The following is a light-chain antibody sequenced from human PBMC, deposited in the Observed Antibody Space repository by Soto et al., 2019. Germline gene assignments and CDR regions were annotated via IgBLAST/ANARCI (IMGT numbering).Light chain of an antibody. V-gene: IGKV1-5*01. J-gene: IGKJ1*01. CDR3: HQYNYYRPT. CDR2: DASN. Sequence: DIQMTQSPSTLSASVGDRVTITCRASQSISNWLAWYQQKPGKAPKLLIYDASNSLVGGLESRFSGSGSGTEFTLTISNLQPDDFATYYCHQYNYYRPTFGQATKVVIK. CDR1: QSISNW.